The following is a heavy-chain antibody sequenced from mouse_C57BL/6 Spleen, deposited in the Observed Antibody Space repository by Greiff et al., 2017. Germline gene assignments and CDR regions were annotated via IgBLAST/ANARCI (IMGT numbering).Heavy chain of an antibody. J-gene: IGHJ4*01. Sequence: VQLQQPGAELVRPGTSVKLSCKASGYTFTSYWMHWVKQRPGQGLEWIGVIDPSDSYTNYNQKFKGKATLTVDTSSSTAYMQLSSLTSEDSAVYYCAKGYYGPYAMDYWGQGTSVTVSS. CDR1: GYTFTSYW. V-gene: IGHV1-59*01. CDR2: IDPSDSYT. D-gene: IGHD1-2*01. CDR3: AKGYYGPYAMDY.